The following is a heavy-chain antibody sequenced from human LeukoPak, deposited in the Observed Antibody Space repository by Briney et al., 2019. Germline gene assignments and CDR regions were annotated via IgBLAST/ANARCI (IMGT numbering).Heavy chain of an antibody. V-gene: IGHV3-33*01. CDR1: GFTFSSYG. D-gene: IGHD6-13*01. Sequence: GGSLRLSCAASGFTFSSYGMHWVRQAPGKGLEWVAFIWYDGSNKDYADSVKGRFTISRDNSKNTLYLQMNSLRAEDTAVYYCASGGIAAAGALDYWGQGTLVTVSS. J-gene: IGHJ4*02. CDR3: ASGGIAAAGALDY. CDR2: IWYDGSNK.